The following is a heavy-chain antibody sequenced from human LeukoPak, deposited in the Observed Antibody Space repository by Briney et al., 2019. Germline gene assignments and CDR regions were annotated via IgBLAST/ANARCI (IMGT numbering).Heavy chain of an antibody. D-gene: IGHD1-26*01. CDR3: ATVSAEQIWHY. Sequence: ASVKVSCKASGYTFTDYYMHWVRQAPGKGLEWMGGFDPEDGETIYAQKFQGRVTMTEDTSTDTAYMELSSLRSEDTAVYYCATVSAEQIWHYWGQGTLVTVSS. CDR2: FDPEDGET. J-gene: IGHJ4*02. V-gene: IGHV1-24*01. CDR1: GYTFTDYY.